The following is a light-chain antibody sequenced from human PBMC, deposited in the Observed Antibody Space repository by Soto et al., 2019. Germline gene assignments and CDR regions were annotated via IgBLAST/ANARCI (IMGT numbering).Light chain of an antibody. J-gene: IGKJ5*01. CDR3: QQYNNWPPIT. Sequence: EIMMTQSPATLSVSPGERATLSCRASQSVSNNLAWYQQKPDQAPRVLIYYASTRATGVPARFSGSGSGTEFPLTISSLHYEDFALYYCQQYNNWPPITFGQGTRLEIK. CDR2: YAS. V-gene: IGKV3-15*01. CDR1: QSVSNN.